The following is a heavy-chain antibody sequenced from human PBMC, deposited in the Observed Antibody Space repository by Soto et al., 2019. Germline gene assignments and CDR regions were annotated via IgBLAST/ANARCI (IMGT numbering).Heavy chain of an antibody. V-gene: IGHV4-4*07. Sequence: QVQLQESGPGQVKSSETLSLTCTVSGGSMTSYYWSWIRKSAGKGLEWIGRIYISGLTNYNPSLESRVTMSVDTSKNQFSLRLSSVTAADPAVYYCVRDKGSYQETSFDPWGQGILVSVSS. CDR1: GGSMTSYY. CDR2: IYISGLT. J-gene: IGHJ5*02. CDR3: VRDKGSYQETSFDP. D-gene: IGHD3-16*02.